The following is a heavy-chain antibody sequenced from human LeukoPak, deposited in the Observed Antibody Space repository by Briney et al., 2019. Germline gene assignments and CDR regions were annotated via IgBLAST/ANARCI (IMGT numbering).Heavy chain of an antibody. V-gene: IGHV4-31*03. CDR3: ARGYYDSGTYSGYFQH. Sequence: SQTLSLTCTVSGGSISSGGYYWSWIRQHPGKGLEWMGYIYYSGSTYYNPSLKSRVTISVDMSKTRSSLRLSSVTAADTAVYYCARGYYDSGTYSGYFQHWGQGTLVTVSS. CDR2: IYYSGST. CDR1: GGSISSGGYY. J-gene: IGHJ1*01. D-gene: IGHD3-10*01.